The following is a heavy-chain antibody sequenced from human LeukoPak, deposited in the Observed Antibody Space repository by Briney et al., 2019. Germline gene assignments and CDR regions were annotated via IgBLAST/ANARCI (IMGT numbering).Heavy chain of an antibody. J-gene: IGHJ5*02. D-gene: IGHD3-10*01. CDR3: ARVGYGSGSWGWFDP. CDR1: GGSISGFF. V-gene: IGHV4-59*01. CDR2: IYYSGTT. Sequence: PSETLSLSCTVSGGSISGFFWTWIRQSPGKGLEYIGYIYYSGTTDCNPTLKSRVSMSVDTSKNQFFLNLTSVTAANTAIYYCARVGYGSGSWGWFDPWGQGTLVTVSS.